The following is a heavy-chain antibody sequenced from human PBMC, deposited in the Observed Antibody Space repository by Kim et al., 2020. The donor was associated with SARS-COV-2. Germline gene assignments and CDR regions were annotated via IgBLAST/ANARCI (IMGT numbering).Heavy chain of an antibody. CDR3: ARGRDFWSGYYYYGMDV. CDR2: INHSGST. CDR1: GGSFSGYY. D-gene: IGHD3-3*01. Sequence: SETLSLTCAVYGGSFSGYYWSWIRQPPGKGLEWIGEINHSGSTNYNPSLKSRVTISVDTSKNQFSLKLSSVTAADTAVYYCARGRDFWSGYYYYGMDVWGPGTTVTVSS. V-gene: IGHV4-34*01. J-gene: IGHJ6*02.